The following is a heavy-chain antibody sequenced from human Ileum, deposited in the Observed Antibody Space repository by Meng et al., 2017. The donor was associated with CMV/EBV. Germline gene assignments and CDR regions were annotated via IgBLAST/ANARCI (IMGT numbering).Heavy chain of an antibody. CDR3: ARDRSYGDYFDY. V-gene: IGHV3-11*01. Sequence: CAASGFTFSDYYMSWIRQAPGKRLEWVSYISSSGSTIYYADSVKGRFTISRDNAKNSLYLQMNSLRAEDTAVYYCARDRSYGDYFDYWGQGTLVTVSS. CDR1: GFTFSDYY. J-gene: IGHJ4*02. D-gene: IGHD3-10*01. CDR2: ISSSGSTI.